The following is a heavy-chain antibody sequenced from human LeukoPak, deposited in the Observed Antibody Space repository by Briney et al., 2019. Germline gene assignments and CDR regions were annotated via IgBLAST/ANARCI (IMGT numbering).Heavy chain of an antibody. V-gene: IGHV3-43D*03. J-gene: IGHJ4*02. D-gene: IGHD1-7*01. CDR1: GFTYDDYA. CDR2: ISWDGSIT. CDR3: ARGSHWNYGGYFLDH. Sequence: GSLRLSCAASGFTYDDYAMYWVRQAPGKGLEWVSLISWDGSITYYADSVQGRFTISRDNSISSLYLQMNSLRGEDTAVYYCARGSHWNYGGYFLDHWAQGTLVTVSS.